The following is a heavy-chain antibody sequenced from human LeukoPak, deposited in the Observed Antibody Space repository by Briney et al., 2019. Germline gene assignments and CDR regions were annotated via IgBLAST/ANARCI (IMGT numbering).Heavy chain of an antibody. J-gene: IGHJ4*02. Sequence: GGSLRLSCAASGFTLSNYGMTWVRQAPGKGLEWVSTLTDIGSTTYYAGSVKGRFSISRDTSTNTLYLQMNSLRAEDTAIYVCAKGTAPNSGILDCWGQGTLVTVSS. V-gene: IGHV3-23*01. CDR2: LTDIGSTT. CDR3: AKGTAPNSGILDC. CDR1: GFTLSNYG. D-gene: IGHD1-26*01.